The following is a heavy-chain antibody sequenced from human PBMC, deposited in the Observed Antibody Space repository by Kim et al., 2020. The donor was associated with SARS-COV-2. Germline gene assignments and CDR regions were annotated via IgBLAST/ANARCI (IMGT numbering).Heavy chain of an antibody. CDR2: ISHSGST. J-gene: IGHJ4*02. V-gene: IGHV4-34*01. CDR1: TGSFSGYY. CDR3: TRFLWNDDNY. D-gene: IGHD1-1*01. Sequence: SETLSLTCAVYTGSFSGYYWTWIRQPPGKGLEWIGEISHSGSTNYNPSLKSRVIMSVDTSKNQFSLKLSSVTAADAGVYYCTRFLWNDDNYWGQGTLATV.